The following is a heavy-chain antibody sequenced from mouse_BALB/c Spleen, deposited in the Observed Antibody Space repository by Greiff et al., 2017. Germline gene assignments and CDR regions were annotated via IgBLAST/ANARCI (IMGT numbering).Heavy chain of an antibody. CDR2: INPSSGYT. CDR3: AREFTTVVVDY. CDR1: GYTFTSYT. Sequence: QVQLQQSAAELARPGASVKMSCKASGYTFTSYTMHWVKQRPGQGLEWIGYINPSSGYTEYNQKFKDKTTLTADKSSSTAYMQLSSLTSEDSAVYYCAREFTTVVVDYWGQGTTLTVSS. D-gene: IGHD1-1*01. J-gene: IGHJ2*01. V-gene: IGHV1-4*02.